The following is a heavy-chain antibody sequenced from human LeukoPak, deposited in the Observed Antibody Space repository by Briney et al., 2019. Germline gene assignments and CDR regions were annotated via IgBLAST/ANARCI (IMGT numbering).Heavy chain of an antibody. Sequence: ASVKVSCKASGYTFTGYYMHWVRQAPGQGLEWMGWINPNSGGTNYAQKFQGRVTMTRDTSISTVYMELSRLRSDDTAVYYCAREGAGRLYGPVSPLDYWGQGTLVTVSS. CDR1: GYTFTGYY. CDR2: INPNSGGT. CDR3: AREGAGRLYGPVSPLDY. D-gene: IGHD1-14*01. J-gene: IGHJ4*02. V-gene: IGHV1-2*02.